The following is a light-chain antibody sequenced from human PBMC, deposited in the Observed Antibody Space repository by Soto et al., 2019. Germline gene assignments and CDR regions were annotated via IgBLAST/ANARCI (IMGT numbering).Light chain of an antibody. V-gene: IGKV1-5*01. CDR3: QKYNCYPWT. Sequence: DIQMTQSPSTLSASVRDRVTITCRASQSISSWLAWYQQKPGKAPNLLIYDASSLESGVPSRFSGSESGTEFTLNISSLQPADFATYYCQKYNCYPWTFGQGTKVEIK. CDR1: QSISSW. J-gene: IGKJ1*01. CDR2: DAS.